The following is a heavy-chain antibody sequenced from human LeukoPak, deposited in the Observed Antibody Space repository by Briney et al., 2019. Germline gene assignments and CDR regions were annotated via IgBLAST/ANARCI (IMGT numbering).Heavy chain of an antibody. CDR2: IYYSGST. V-gene: IGHV4-59*01. Sequence: SETLSLTCTVSGVAISGYYWSWIRQPPGKGLEWIGYIYYSGSTNYNHSLKSQVSISVDTSKNQLSLKLSSVTAADTAVYYCERGGLWFGEYQTPHDAFDIWGQGTMVTVSS. CDR3: ERGGLWFGEYQTPHDAFDI. CDR1: GVAISGYY. J-gene: IGHJ3*02. D-gene: IGHD3-10*01.